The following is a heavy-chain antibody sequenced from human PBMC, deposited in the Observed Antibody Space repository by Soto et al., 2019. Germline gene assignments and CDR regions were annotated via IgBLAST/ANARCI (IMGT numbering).Heavy chain of an antibody. CDR3: ARGQRSIAARRGGYFDY. J-gene: IGHJ4*02. Sequence: ASVKVSCKASGYTFTSYGISWVRQAPGQGLEWMGWISAYNGNTNYAQKLQGRVTMTTDTSTSTAYMEPRSLRSDDTAVYYCARGQRSIAARRGGYFDYWGQGTLVTVSS. CDR2: ISAYNGNT. D-gene: IGHD6-6*01. V-gene: IGHV1-18*01. CDR1: GYTFTSYG.